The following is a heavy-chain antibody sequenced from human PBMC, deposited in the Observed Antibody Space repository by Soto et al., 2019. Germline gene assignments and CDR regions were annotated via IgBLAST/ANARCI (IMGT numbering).Heavy chain of an antibody. J-gene: IGHJ4*02. CDR2: IYYSGST. V-gene: IGHV4-30-4*01. CDR3: ARGGMGKISMFEY. CDR1: VVSISSGDYY. D-gene: IGHD5-12*01. Sequence: SETLSLTCTVSVVSISSGDYYCSWIRQPPWKGLEWIGYIYYSGSTYYNPSLKSRVTISVDTSKNQFSLKLSSVTAADTAVYYCARGGMGKISMFEYWGQGTLVIVS.